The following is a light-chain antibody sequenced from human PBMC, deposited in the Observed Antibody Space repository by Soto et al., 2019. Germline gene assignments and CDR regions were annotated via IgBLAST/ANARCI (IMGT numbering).Light chain of an antibody. Sequence: EIVLTQSPATLSLSPGDRATLSCRASQSLSTYLAWYQQRPGQAPRLLIYNASNRAPGIPARFSGSGSGTDFTLTISSLEPEDFAFYYCQQRTNWPRFTFGPGTKGDIK. V-gene: IGKV3-11*01. J-gene: IGKJ3*01. CDR1: QSLSTY. CDR3: QQRTNWPRFT. CDR2: NAS.